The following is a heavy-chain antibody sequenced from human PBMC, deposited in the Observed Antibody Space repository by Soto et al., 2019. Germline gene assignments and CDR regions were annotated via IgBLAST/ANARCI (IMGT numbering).Heavy chain of an antibody. CDR3: ARGYNYYGSGSYYVLSGIDX. J-gene: IGHJ6*02. D-gene: IGHD3-10*01. CDR2: IYHSGST. CDR1: GGSISSGGYS. V-gene: IGHV4-30-2*01. Sequence: PLSLPCAVSGGSISSGGYSWSWIRQPPGKGLECSGYIYHSGSTYYNPSLKSRVTISVDRSKKKFSLKLSSVTAADTAVYYCARGYNYYGSGSYYVLSGIDXWGQGTTVTVSX.